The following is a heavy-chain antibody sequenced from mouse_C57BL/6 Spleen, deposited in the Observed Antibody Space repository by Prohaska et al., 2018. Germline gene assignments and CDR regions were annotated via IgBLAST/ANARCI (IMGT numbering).Heavy chain of an antibody. D-gene: IGHD1-1*01. CDR1: GFTFSGFW. Sequence: EVQLLETGGGLVQPGGSRGLSCEGSGFTFSGFWMSWVRQTPGKTLEWIGDINSDGRAINYAPSIKDRFTIFRDIDKSTLYLQMSKERSEDTATYCCMKDGSSYWNVDDRGTGTAVTVSA. V-gene: IGHV11-2*01. CDR3: MKDGSSYWNVDD. J-gene: IGHJ1*03. CDR2: INSDGRAI.